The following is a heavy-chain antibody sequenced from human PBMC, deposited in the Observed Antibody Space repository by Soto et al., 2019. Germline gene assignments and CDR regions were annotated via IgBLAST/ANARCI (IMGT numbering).Heavy chain of an antibody. D-gene: IGHD6-13*01. CDR2: IWYDGSNK. CDR3: ARDVTAAGHFDY. Sequence: GGSLRLSCAASGFTFSSYGMHWVRQAPGKGLEWVAVIWYDGSNKYYADSVKGRFTISRGNSKNTLYLQMNSLRAEDTAVYYCARDVTAAGHFDYWGQGTLVTVSS. V-gene: IGHV3-33*01. J-gene: IGHJ4*02. CDR1: GFTFSSYG.